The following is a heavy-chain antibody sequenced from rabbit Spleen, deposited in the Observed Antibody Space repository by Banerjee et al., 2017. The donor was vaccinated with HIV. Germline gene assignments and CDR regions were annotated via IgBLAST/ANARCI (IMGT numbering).Heavy chain of an antibody. J-gene: IGHJ4*01. CDR1: GFDFSTYG. V-gene: IGHV1S45*01. CDR3: ARALNDFGYTGVTNAGL. Sequence: QEQLVESGGGLVQPGGSLKLTCTVSGFDFSTYGVSWVRQAPGKGLEWIGCIYTGSGSTYYASWAKGRFTISKTSSTTVTLKMTSLTAADTATYFCARALNDFGYTGVTNAGLWGPGTSSPS. D-gene: IGHD7-1*01. CDR2: IYTGSGST.